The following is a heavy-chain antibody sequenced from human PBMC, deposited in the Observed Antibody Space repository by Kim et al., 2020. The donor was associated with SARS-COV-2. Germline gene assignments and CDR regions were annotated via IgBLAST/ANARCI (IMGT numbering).Heavy chain of an antibody. V-gene: IGHV3-49*03. D-gene: IGHD4-17*01. CDR3: TANGVVTTVTTNYFDY. J-gene: IGHJ4*02. CDR2: IRSKAYGGTT. CDR1: GFTFGDYA. Sequence: GGSLRLSCTASGFTFGDYAMSWFRQAPGKGLEWVGFIRSKAYGGTTEYAASVKGRFTISRDDSKSIAYLQMNSLKTEDTAVYYCTANGVVTTVTTNYFDYWGQGTLVTVSS.